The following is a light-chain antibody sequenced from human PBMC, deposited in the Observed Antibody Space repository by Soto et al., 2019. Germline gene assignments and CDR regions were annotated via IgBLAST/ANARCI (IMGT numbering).Light chain of an antibody. V-gene: IGKV3-11*01. J-gene: IGKJ5*01. CDR2: DAS. CDR3: QQRSNWPIT. Sequence: EIVLTQSPATLSLSPRERATLSCRASQSVSSYLAWYQQKPGQAPRLLIYDASNRATGIPARFSGSGSVTDFTLNISGLEPEDFELYYSQQRSNWPITFGQGTRLEIK. CDR1: QSVSSY.